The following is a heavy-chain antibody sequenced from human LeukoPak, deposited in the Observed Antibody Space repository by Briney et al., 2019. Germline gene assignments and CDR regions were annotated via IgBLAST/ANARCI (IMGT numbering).Heavy chain of an antibody. Sequence: GGSLRLSCAASGFTLNTYTMNWVRQAPGKGVGWVSSISSDSSYIYYADAVHGRFTVSRDNAKYSLDLQMNSLGAEDTAVYYCVRGSYGAYDYWGQGSLVTVSS. CDR2: ISSDSSYI. D-gene: IGHD4-17*01. V-gene: IGHV3-21*01. CDR3: VRGSYGAYDY. J-gene: IGHJ4*02. CDR1: GFTLNTYT.